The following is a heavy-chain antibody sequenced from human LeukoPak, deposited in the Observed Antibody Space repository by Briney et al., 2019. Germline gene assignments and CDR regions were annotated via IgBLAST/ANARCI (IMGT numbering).Heavy chain of an antibody. J-gene: IGHJ4*02. CDR1: GFTFSSYS. Sequence: GGSLRLSCAASGFTFSSYSMNWVRQAPGKGLEWVSSISSSSSYIYYADSVKGRFTISRDNAKNSLYLQMNSLRAEDKAVYYCARSGRYSSSPVDYWGQGTLVTVSS. D-gene: IGHD6-6*01. CDR3: ARSGRYSSSPVDY. CDR2: ISSSSSYI. V-gene: IGHV3-21*01.